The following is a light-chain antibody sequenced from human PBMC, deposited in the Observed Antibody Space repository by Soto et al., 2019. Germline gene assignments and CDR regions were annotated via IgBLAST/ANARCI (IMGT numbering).Light chain of an antibody. V-gene: IGKV3-15*01. CDR2: DTS. J-gene: IGKJ1*01. CDR1: QSISTN. CDR3: QQYNDWWT. Sequence: ETVMMQSPGTLSVSPGDRATLSCRASQSISTNLAWYQQKPGQPPRLLIYDTSTRATGVPARFSGRGYGKEFTLTINSLQSEDFAVYYCQQYNDWWTFDQGTKVEIK.